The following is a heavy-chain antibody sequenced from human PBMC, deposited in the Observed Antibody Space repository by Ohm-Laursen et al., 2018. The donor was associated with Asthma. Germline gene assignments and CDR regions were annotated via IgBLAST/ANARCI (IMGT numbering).Heavy chain of an antibody. CDR3: ARGSLEGLQ. D-gene: IGHD5-24*01. CDR2: ISYDGSNK. V-gene: IGHV3-30*03. Sequence: SLRLSCSASGFTFRSYGMHWVRQAPGKGLEWVAVISYDGSNKYYADSVKGRFTISRDDAQNTLYLQMNSLRADDTAVYYCARGSLEGLQWGQGTLVTVSS. J-gene: IGHJ4*02. CDR1: GFTFRSYG.